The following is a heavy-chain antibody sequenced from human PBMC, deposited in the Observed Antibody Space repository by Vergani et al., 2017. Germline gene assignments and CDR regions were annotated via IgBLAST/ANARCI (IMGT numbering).Heavy chain of an antibody. D-gene: IGHD5-12*01. CDR3: AGGQREYSGYDYVYYFDY. CDR2: MNPNSGKT. CDR1: GYTFTSYD. V-gene: IGHV1-8*01. Sequence: QVQLVQSGAEVKKPGASVKVSCKAFGYTFTSYDINWVRQATGQGLEWMGWMNPNSGKTGYAQKFQGRVTMTRNTSISTAYMELSSLRSEDTAVYYCAGGQREYSGYDYVYYFDYWGQGTLVTVSS. J-gene: IGHJ4*02.